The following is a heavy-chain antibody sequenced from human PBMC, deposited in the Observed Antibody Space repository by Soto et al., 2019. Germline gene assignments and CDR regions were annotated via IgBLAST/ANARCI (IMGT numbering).Heavy chain of an antibody. CDR3: AREERIAAAGTYYYGMDV. CDR2: FDPEDGET. D-gene: IGHD6-13*01. CDR1: GYTLTELS. Sequence: ASVKVSCKVSGYTLTELSMHWVRQAPGKGLEWMGGFDPEDGETIYAQKFQGRVTMTEDTSTDTAYMELSSLRSEDTAVYYCAREERIAAAGTYYYGMDVWGQGTTVTVSS. V-gene: IGHV1-24*01. J-gene: IGHJ6*02.